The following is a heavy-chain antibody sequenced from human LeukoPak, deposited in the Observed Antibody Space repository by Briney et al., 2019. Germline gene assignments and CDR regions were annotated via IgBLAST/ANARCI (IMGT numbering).Heavy chain of an antibody. CDR2: VTGSDDRT. D-gene: IGHD3-22*01. CDR1: GFTLSSAA. J-gene: IGHJ4*02. Sequence: GGSLRLSCAASGFTLSSAAMTWVRQAPGRGLEWVSTVTGSDDRTYYADSVKGRFTISRDYSRNMLHLQMNSLRVEDTAMYYCAKGPQLNSGYHPDYWGQGTLVTVSS. CDR3: AKGPQLNSGYHPDY. V-gene: IGHV3-23*01.